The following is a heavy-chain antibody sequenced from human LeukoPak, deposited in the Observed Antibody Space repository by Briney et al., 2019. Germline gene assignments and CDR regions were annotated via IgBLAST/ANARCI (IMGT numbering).Heavy chain of an antibody. J-gene: IGHJ3*02. Sequence: GRSLRLSCAASGFTFDDYAMHWVRQAPGKGLEWVSGISWNSGSIGYADSVKGRFTISRDNAKNSLYLQMNSLRVEDTALYYCAKGLVGATQYAFDIWGQGTMVTVSS. CDR3: AKGLVGATQYAFDI. V-gene: IGHV3-9*01. CDR1: GFTFDDYA. CDR2: ISWNSGSI. D-gene: IGHD1-26*01.